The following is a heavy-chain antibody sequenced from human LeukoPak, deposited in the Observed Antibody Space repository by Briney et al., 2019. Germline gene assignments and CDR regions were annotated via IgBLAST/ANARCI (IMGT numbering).Heavy chain of an antibody. CDR2: INPNSGGT. D-gene: IGHD3-10*01. V-gene: IGHV1-2*02. CDR1: GYTFTGYY. J-gene: IGHJ5*02. Sequence: ASVKVSCKASGYTFTGYYMHWVRQAPGQGLEWMGWINPNSGGTNYAQKFQGRVTMTRDTSISTAYMELSRLRSDDTAVYYCARPRGTMVRGVILFDWFDPLGQGTLVTVSS. CDR3: ARPRGTMVRGVILFDWFDP.